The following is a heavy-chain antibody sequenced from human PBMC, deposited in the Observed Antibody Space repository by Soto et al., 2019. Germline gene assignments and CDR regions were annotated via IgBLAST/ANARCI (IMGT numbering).Heavy chain of an antibody. CDR1: GFTFSSYS. J-gene: IGHJ6*02. CDR3: ARMYGDYGLNGNYYGMDV. Sequence: EVQLVESGGGLVKPGGSLRLSCAASGFTFSSYSMNWARQPQGKGLEGVSSISSSSSNIYFPDSVKDRFTISRDNAKNSLYLQMTSLRAEDTAVYYCARMYGDYGLNGNYYGMDVWGQGTTVTVSS. D-gene: IGHD4-17*01. V-gene: IGHV3-21*01. CDR2: ISSSSSNI.